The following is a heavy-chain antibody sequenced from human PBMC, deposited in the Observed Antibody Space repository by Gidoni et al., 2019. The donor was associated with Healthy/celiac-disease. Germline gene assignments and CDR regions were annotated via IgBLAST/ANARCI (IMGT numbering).Heavy chain of an antibody. V-gene: IGHV3-30*01. J-gene: IGHJ4*02. D-gene: IGHD3-10*01. CDR3: ARGPWSFRFGEFTIDY. CDR1: GFTFSSYA. Sequence: QVQLVESGGGVVQPGRSLRLSCAASGFTFSSYAMHWVRQAPGKGLEWVAVISYDGSNKYYADSVKGRFTISRDNSKNTLYLQMNSLRAEDTAVYYCARGPWSFRFGEFTIDYWGQGTLVTVSS. CDR2: ISYDGSNK.